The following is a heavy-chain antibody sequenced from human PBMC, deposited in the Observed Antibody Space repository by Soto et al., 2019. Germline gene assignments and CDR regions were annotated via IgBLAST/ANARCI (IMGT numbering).Heavy chain of an antibody. CDR3: ARDIAAAGTGIADY. D-gene: IGHD6-13*01. J-gene: IGHJ4*02. CDR1: GFTFSSYS. V-gene: IGHV3-21*01. CDR2: ISSSSSYI. Sequence: EVQLVESGGGLVKPGGSLRLSCAASGFTFSSYSMNWVRQAPGKGLEWVSSISSSSSYIYYADSVKGRFTISRDNAKNSLYRQMNSRRAEATAVYYCARDIAAAGTGIADYWGQGTLVTVSS.